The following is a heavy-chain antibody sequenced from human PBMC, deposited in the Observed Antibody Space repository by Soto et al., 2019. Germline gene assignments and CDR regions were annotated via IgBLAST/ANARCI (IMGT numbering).Heavy chain of an antibody. D-gene: IGHD6-13*01. CDR2: IFHTGTT. Sequence: SETLSLTCTVSGDSIRSSYWTWIRQAPGRGLEWIGDIFHTGTTNYNPSLKSRVSISVDTSKNQFSLRLRSVTAADTAIYFCAKISAGSTDETMFTVFDHWGQGTLVTVSS. CDR1: GDSIRSSY. V-gene: IGHV4-59*03. J-gene: IGHJ4*02. CDR3: AKISAGSTDETMFTVFDH.